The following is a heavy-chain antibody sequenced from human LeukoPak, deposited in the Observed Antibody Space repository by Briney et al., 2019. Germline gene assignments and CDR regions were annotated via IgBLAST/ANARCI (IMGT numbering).Heavy chain of an antibody. J-gene: IGHJ4*02. CDR2: ISYDGSNK. D-gene: IGHD4/OR15-4a*01. V-gene: IGHV3-30*18. Sequence: PGGSLRLSCAASGFTFSSYGMHWVRQAPGKGLEWEAVISYDGSNKYYADSVKGRFTISRDNSKNTLYLQMNSLRAEDTAVYYCAKMGAPYSAYMTIPFDYWGQGTLVTVSS. CDR1: GFTFSSYG. CDR3: AKMGAPYSAYMTIPFDY.